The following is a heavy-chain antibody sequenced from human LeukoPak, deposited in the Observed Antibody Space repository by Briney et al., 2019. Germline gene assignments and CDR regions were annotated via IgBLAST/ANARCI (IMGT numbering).Heavy chain of an antibody. CDR1: GYSISSSYYY. CDR3: AGQGQSDYFDP. V-gene: IGHV4-39*07. CDR2: INYGGST. J-gene: IGHJ5*02. Sequence: PSETLSLTCTVSGYSISSSYYYWYWIHQAPGKRLEWIGSINYGGSTYYTPSLRSRVSILVDTSKNQFSLKLSSVTAADTAVYYCAGQGQSDYFDPWGQGTLVTVSS. D-gene: IGHD4-11*01.